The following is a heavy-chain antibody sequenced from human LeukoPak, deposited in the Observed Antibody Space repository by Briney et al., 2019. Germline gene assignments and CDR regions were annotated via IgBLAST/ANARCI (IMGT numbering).Heavy chain of an antibody. J-gene: IGHJ4*02. D-gene: IGHD4-17*01. CDR2: IIPIFGTE. Sequence: GASVTVSCTASGGTFSSYAISWVRQAPGQGLEWMGGIIPIFGTENYAQKFQGRVTITADESTSTAYMELSSLRSEDTAVYYCARDSTYGDPFDYWGQGTLVTVSS. CDR1: GGTFSSYA. CDR3: ARDSTYGDPFDY. V-gene: IGHV1-69*01.